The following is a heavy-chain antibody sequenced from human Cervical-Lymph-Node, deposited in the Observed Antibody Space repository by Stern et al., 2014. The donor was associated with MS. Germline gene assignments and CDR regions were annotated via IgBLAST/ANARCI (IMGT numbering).Heavy chain of an antibody. Sequence: EVQLVESGGGLVQPGGSLRLSCEASGFTFSSYSMNWVRQAPGQGLEWVASISSGGSYIYYADSLKGRFTISRDNAKNSLYLQMNSLRAEDTAVYYCARGRGGNYRYYFDYWGQGTLVTVSS. V-gene: IGHV3-21*01. CDR2: ISSGGSYI. J-gene: IGHJ4*02. D-gene: IGHD4-23*01. CDR3: ARGRGGNYRYYFDY. CDR1: GFTFSSYS.